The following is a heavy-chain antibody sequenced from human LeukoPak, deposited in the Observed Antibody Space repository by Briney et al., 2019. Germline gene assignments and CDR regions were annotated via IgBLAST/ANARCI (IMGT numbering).Heavy chain of an antibody. D-gene: IGHD3-3*01. J-gene: IGHJ6*03. CDR2: ISAYNGNT. Sequence: ASVKVSCKASGYTFTSYGISWVRQAPGQGLEWMGWISAYNGNTNYAQKLQGRVTMTTDTSTSTAYMELRSLRSDDTAVYYCARVSGAYYDFWSGYHDYYYYMDVWGKGTTVTVSS. V-gene: IGHV1-18*01. CDR1: GYTFTSYG. CDR3: ARVSGAYYDFWSGYHDYYYYMDV.